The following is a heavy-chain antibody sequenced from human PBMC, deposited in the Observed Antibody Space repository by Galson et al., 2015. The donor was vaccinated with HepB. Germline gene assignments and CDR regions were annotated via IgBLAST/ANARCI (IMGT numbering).Heavy chain of an antibody. CDR2: TYYRSKWYN. Sequence: CAISGDSVSSNSAAWNWIRQSPSRGLEWLGRTYYRSKWYNDYAVSVKSRITINPDTSKNQFSLQLNSVTPEDTAVYYCARDLDSSGYPNWFDPWAREPWSPSPQ. J-gene: IGHJ5*02. V-gene: IGHV6-1*01. CDR1: GDSVSSNSAA. D-gene: IGHD3-22*01. CDR3: ARDLDSSGYPNWFDP.